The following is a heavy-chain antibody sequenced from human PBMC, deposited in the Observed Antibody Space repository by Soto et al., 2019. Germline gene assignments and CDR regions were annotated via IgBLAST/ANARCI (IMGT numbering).Heavy chain of an antibody. CDR3: AKDMGADIVVVVAATDDACDI. CDR1: GFTFDDYA. D-gene: IGHD2-15*01. V-gene: IGHV3-9*01. CDR2: ISWNSGSI. J-gene: IGHJ3*02. Sequence: EVQLVESGGGLVQPGRSLRLSCAASGFTFDDYAMHWVRQAPGKGLEWVSGISWNSGSIGYADSVKGRFTISRDNAKNSLYLQMNRLRAEDTALYYCAKDMGADIVVVVAATDDACDIWGQGTMVTVSS.